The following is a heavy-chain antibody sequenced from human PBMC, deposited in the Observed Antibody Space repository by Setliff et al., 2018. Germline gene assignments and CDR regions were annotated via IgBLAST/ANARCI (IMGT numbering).Heavy chain of an antibody. CDR1: GGSIRSDY. Sequence: SETLSLTCTVSGGSIRSDYWNWIRQPPGKGLEWIVDASVTGTTYYNLSLKSRVTISFDPSNTQFSLSLKSVTSADTAVYYCVRGREWGSRRNFDLWGRGTLVTVSS. D-gene: IGHD1-26*01. CDR3: VRGREWGSRRNFDL. V-gene: IGHV4-59*01. CDR2: ASVTGTT. J-gene: IGHJ2*01.